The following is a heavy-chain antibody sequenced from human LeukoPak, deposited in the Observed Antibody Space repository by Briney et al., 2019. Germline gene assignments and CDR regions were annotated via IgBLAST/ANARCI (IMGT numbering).Heavy chain of an antibody. CDR3: AKVASFYYYYYGMDV. J-gene: IGHJ6*02. V-gene: IGHV3-23*01. Sequence: GGSLRLSCAASGFTFSSYAMSWVRQAPGKGLEWVSAISGSGGSTYYADSVKGRFTISRDNSKNTLYLQMNSLRAEGTAVYYCAKVASFYYYYYGMDVWGQGTTVTVSS. CDR2: ISGSGGST. CDR1: GFTFSSYA.